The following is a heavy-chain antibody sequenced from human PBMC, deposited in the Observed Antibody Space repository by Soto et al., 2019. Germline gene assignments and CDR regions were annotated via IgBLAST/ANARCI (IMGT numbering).Heavy chain of an antibody. D-gene: IGHD3-10*01. CDR3: ARCMGYDGSGYAFFDS. CDR2: VSSSSSHI. V-gene: IGHV3-21*01. Sequence: EVQLVESGGGLVKPGGSLRLSCAASGFTFSGHTINWVRQAPGKGLEWVSSVSSSSSHIYYADSVKGRFTVSRDNAVKSLYLQMNSLKAGDTAIYYCARCMGYDGSGYAFFDSWGQGTLVTVSS. J-gene: IGHJ4*02. CDR1: GFTFSGHT.